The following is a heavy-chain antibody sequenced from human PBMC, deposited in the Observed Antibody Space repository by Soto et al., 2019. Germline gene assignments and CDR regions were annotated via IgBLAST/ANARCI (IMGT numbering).Heavy chain of an antibody. Sequence: PGGSLRLSCAASGFTFSSYGMHWVRQAPGKGLEWVAVISYDGSNKYYADYVKGRFTISRDNSKNTMNLQMNSLRAKDTDVYNCAKDKGLIAGGFFDYWGQGTLVTVSS. V-gene: IGHV3-30*18. CDR1: GFTFSSYG. J-gene: IGHJ4*02. CDR3: AKDKGLIAGGFFDY. CDR2: ISYDGSNK. D-gene: IGHD2-15*01.